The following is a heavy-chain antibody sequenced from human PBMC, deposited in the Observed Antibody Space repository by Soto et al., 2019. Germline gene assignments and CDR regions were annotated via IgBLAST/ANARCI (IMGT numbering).Heavy chain of an antibody. CDR3: AKDQAPIYYDVLTGYHNFDY. CDR2: ISGSGGST. CDR1: GFTFSTYA. Sequence: PGGSLRLSCTASGFTFSTYAMSWVRQAPGKGLEWVSAISGSGGSTYYAGSVKGRFTISRENSKNTLYLQMSSLRAEDTAVYYCAKDQAPIYYDVLTGYHNFDYWGQGTLVTVSS. J-gene: IGHJ4*02. D-gene: IGHD3-9*01. V-gene: IGHV3-23*01.